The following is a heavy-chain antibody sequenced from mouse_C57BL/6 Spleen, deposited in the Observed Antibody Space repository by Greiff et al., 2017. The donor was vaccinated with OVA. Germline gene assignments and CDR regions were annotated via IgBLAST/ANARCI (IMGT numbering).Heavy chain of an antibody. CDR2: IDPSDSYT. V-gene: IGHV1-50*01. J-gene: IGHJ4*01. Sequence: VQLQQPGAELVKPGASVKLSCKASGYTFTSYWMQWVKQRPGQGLEWIGAIDPSDSYTNYNQKFKGKATLTVDTSSSTAYMQLSSLTSEDSAVYYWARSGYYGNYDAAMDYWGQGTSVTVSS. CDR1: GYTFTSYW. D-gene: IGHD2-1*01. CDR3: ARSGYYGNYDAAMDY.